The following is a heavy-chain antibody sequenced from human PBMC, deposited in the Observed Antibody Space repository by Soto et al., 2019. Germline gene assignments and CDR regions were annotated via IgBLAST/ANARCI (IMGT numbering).Heavy chain of an antibody. J-gene: IGHJ6*03. V-gene: IGHV3-23*01. Sequence: EVQLLESGGGLVQPGGSLRLSCAVSGLSSSSSSMSWVRQAPGKGLEWVSTISPSGHYTHYADSVKGRFTISRDTSNNALCLQMNSLSAEDTAIYFCAKEGAEGFRDYFLSYMDVWGQGTTVTVSS. D-gene: IGHD3-10*01. CDR3: AKEGAEGFRDYFLSYMDV. CDR2: ISPSGHYT. CDR1: GLSSSSSS.